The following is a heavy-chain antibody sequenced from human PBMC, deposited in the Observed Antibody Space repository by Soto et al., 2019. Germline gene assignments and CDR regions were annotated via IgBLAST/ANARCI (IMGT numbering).Heavy chain of an antibody. J-gene: IGHJ6*03. CDR1: GGSISSYY. CDR2: IYYSGST. D-gene: IGHD2-15*01. CDR3: ARAVGYCSGGSCYSPCYYMDV. V-gene: IGHV4-59*01. Sequence: SETLSLTCTVSGGSISSYYWSWIRQPPGKGLEWIGYIYYSGSTNYNPSLKSRVTISVDTSKNQFSLKLSSVTAADTAVYYCARAVGYCSGGSCYSPCYYMDVWGKGTTVTVSS.